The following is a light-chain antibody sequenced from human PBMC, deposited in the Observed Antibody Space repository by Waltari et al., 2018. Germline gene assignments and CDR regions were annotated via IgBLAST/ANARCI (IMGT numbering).Light chain of an antibody. CDR2: DVS. CDR3: NSYTGSSSWV. V-gene: IGLV2-14*01. CDR1: SSDVGFYNY. Sequence: QSALTQPAPVSGSPGQSITISCTGTSSDVGFYNYVSWYQQHPGKAPKLMIYDVSELPSGVSNRFSGSKSGNTAFLTISGLQAEDEADYYCNSYTGSSSWVFGGGTKLTVL. J-gene: IGLJ3*02.